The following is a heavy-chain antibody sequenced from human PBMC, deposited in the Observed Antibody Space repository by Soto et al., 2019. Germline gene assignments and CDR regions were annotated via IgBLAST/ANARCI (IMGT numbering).Heavy chain of an antibody. CDR2: ISGSGGST. Sequence: GGSLRLSCAASGFTFSSYAMSWVRQAPGKGLEWVSAISGSGGSTYYADSVKGRFTISRDNSKNTLYLQMNSLRAEDTAVYYCAKDSAALEIGYCSGGSCYAEYFQHWGQGTLVTVPS. D-gene: IGHD2-15*01. CDR1: GFTFSSYA. CDR3: AKDSAALEIGYCSGGSCYAEYFQH. J-gene: IGHJ1*01. V-gene: IGHV3-23*01.